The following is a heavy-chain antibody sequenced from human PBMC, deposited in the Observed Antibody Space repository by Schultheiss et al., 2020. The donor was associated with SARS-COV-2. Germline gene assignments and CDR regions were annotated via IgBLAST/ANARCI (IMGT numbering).Heavy chain of an antibody. Sequence: GGSLRLSWVASGFTFSSYAMSWVRQAPGKGLEWVSAISGSGGTTYYADSVKGRFTISRDNSKNTLYLQMNSLRAEDTAVYYCAKYGRKAVAGADDWFDPWGQGTLVTVSS. CDR2: ISGSGGTT. CDR3: AKYGRKAVAGADDWFDP. V-gene: IGHV3-23*01. D-gene: IGHD6-19*01. J-gene: IGHJ5*02. CDR1: GFTFSSYA.